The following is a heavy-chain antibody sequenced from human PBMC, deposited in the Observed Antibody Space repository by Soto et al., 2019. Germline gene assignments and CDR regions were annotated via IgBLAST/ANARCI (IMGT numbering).Heavy chain of an antibody. CDR3: ASGPLQGRELLFDY. J-gene: IGHJ4*02. CDR1: GFTLSSHS. V-gene: IGHV3-30*04. D-gene: IGHD1-7*01. Sequence: QVQLVESGGGAVQPGRSLTLSCAPSGFTLSSHSMHWVRQAPGKGLEWVAVISYDGSIQYYAASVKGRFTISRYISTNTLDVEMHSLRPEDTGVYYCASGPLQGRELLFDYWGQGTLVTVSS. CDR2: ISYDGSIQ.